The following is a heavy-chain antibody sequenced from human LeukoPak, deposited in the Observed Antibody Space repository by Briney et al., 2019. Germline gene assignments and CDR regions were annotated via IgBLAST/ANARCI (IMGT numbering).Heavy chain of an antibody. Sequence: SETLSLTCDVYGGVFSDYYWSWIRQPSGKGLEWIGEINPSGPTNYNPSLRGRVTISLDRSKNQFSLKLTSMTAADTAFYYCARGYSVQYYGSGTYLDSWGHGTLVTVST. D-gene: IGHD3-10*01. J-gene: IGHJ4*03. CDR3: ARGYSVQYYGSGTYLDS. CDR2: INPSGPT. CDR1: GGVFSDYY. V-gene: IGHV4-34*01.